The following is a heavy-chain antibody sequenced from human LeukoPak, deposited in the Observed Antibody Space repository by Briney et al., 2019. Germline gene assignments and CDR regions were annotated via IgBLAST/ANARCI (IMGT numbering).Heavy chain of an antibody. J-gene: IGHJ4*02. Sequence: GSLRLSCAASGFTFSNFGMNWVRQPPGQGLEWIGEISLAGQTNYNPSLNGRVTMSLDKSSNQLSLHLTSVTAADTATYFCSRESGPFCPFGYWGQGTLVIVSS. D-gene: IGHD1-26*01. CDR1: GFTFSNFGM. V-gene: IGHV4-4*01. CDR2: ISLAGQT. CDR3: SRESGPFCPFGY.